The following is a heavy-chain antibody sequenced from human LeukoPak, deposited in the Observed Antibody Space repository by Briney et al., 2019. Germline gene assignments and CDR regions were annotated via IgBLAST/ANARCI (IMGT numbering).Heavy chain of an antibody. V-gene: IGHV1-2*02. CDR3: ARATSSTSWNWFDP. Sequence: ASVKVSCKASGYTFTGYYMHWVRQAPGQGLEWMGWINPNSGGTNYAQKFQGRVTMTRDTSISTAYMELSSLRSEDTAVYYCARATSSTSWNWFDPWGQGTLVTVSS. J-gene: IGHJ5*02. D-gene: IGHD2-2*01. CDR2: INPNSGGT. CDR1: GYTFTGYY.